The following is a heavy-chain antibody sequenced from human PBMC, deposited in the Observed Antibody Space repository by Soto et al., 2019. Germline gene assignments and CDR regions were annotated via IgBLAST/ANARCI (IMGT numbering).Heavy chain of an antibody. CDR3: ARSHGSSTSLEIYYYYYYGMDV. J-gene: IGHJ6*02. CDR2: IIPISGTA. D-gene: IGHD2-2*01. Sequence: QVQLVQSGAEVKKPGSSVKVSCKASGGTFSSYAISWVRQAPGQGLEWMGGIIPISGTANYAQKFQGRVTITADESTSTAYRELSSLRSEDTAVYYCARSHGSSTSLEIYYYYYYGMDVWGQGTTVTVSS. V-gene: IGHV1-69*01. CDR1: GGTFSSYA.